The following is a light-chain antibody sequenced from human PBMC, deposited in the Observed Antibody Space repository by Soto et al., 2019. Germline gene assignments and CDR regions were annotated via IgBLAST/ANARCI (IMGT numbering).Light chain of an antibody. CDR1: QSVSSSY. Sequence: IVLTQSPGTLCLSPGDRATLSCRASQSVSSSYLAWYQLKPGQAPRRLIYGAASRATGIPARFSGSGSGTEFTLTISSLQSQDFAVYFCQQYHNWPAFGQGTKVDIK. V-gene: IGKV3-15*01. CDR2: GAA. CDR3: QQYHNWPA. J-gene: IGKJ1*01.